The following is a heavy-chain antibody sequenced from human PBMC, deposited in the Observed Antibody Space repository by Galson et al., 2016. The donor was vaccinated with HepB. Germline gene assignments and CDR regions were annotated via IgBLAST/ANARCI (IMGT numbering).Heavy chain of an antibody. V-gene: IGHV3-23*01. D-gene: IGHD6-19*01. CDR1: GFTFSGYA. J-gene: IGHJ4*02. Sequence: SLRLSCAASGFTFSGYAMNWVRQVSDKGLEWVAVVSGGSAYTYYADSVKGRFTIFRDNSKGTLYLQMNSLRVADTAVYYCARANSGWVAYDFWGQGTPVTVSS. CDR2: VSGGSAYT. CDR3: ARANSGWVAYDF.